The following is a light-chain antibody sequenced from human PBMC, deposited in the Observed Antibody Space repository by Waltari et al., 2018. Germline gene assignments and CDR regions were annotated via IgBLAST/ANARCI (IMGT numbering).Light chain of an antibody. J-gene: IGKJ2*01. CDR3: QQFVGYPYT. V-gene: IGKV1-9*01. CDR2: AAS. Sequence: DIQLTQSPSFLSVSVGDRVTITCRASQGISSSLAWYQQKPGKAPKLLVYAASSLQSGVPSRFSGSGSGTEFTLTISSLQPEDFASYYCQQFVGYPYTFGQGTKVETK. CDR1: QGISSS.